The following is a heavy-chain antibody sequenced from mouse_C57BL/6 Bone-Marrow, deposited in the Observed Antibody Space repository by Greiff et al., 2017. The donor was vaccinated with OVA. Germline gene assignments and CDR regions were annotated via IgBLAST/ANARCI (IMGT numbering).Heavy chain of an antibody. CDR3: ARRGYYGSPFAY. Sequence: EVKLVESGGDLVKPGGSLKLSCAASGFTFSSYGMSWVRQTPDKRLEWVATISSGGSYTYYPDSVKGRFTISRDNAKNTRYLQMSSLKSEDTAMYYCARRGYYGSPFAYWGQGTLVTVSA. J-gene: IGHJ3*01. CDR1: GFTFSSYG. CDR2: ISSGGSYT. D-gene: IGHD1-1*01. V-gene: IGHV5-6*02.